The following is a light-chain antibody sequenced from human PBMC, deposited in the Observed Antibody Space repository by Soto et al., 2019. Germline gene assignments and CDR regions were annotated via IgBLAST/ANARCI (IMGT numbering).Light chain of an antibody. V-gene: IGKV4-1*01. J-gene: IGKJ1*01. CDR1: QSVLYSSNNKNY. CDR3: QQYYSSPLA. Sequence: DIVMTQSPDSLAVSLGERATINCKSSQSVLYSSNNKNYLAWYQQKPGQPPNLLIYWASTREFGVPDRFSGSGSGTDFTLTISSLQAEDVAVYYCQQYYSSPLAFGQGTKVEIK. CDR2: WAS.